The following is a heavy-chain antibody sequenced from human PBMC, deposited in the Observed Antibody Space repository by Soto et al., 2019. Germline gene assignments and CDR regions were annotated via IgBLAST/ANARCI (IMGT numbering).Heavy chain of an antibody. Sequence: PSETLSLTCTVSGGSISSGGYYWSWIRQHPGKGLEWIGYIYYSGSTYYKKYLKSRVTISVDTSKNQFSLKLSSVTAADTSVYYCARYSSIVGATSLDYWGQGTLVTVSS. CDR1: GGSISSGGYY. CDR2: IYYSGST. J-gene: IGHJ4*02. D-gene: IGHD1-26*01. CDR3: ARYSSIVGATSLDY. V-gene: IGHV4-31*03.